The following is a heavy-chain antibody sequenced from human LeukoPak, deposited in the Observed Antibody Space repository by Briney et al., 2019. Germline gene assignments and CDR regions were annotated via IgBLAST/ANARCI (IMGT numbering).Heavy chain of an antibody. Sequence: GGSLRLSCAASGFTFDDYAMHWVRQAPGKGLEWVSGISWNRGSIGYADSVKGRFTISRDNAKNSLYLQMNSLRAEDTALYYCAKVYGETGFYLDYWGEGTLVTVSS. D-gene: IGHD4-17*01. CDR2: ISWNRGSI. J-gene: IGHJ4*02. V-gene: IGHV3-9*01. CDR3: AKVYGETGFYLDY. CDR1: GFTFDDYA.